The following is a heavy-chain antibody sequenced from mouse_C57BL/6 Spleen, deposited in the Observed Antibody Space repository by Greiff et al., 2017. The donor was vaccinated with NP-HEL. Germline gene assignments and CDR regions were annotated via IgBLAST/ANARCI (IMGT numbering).Heavy chain of an antibody. CDR3: ARLDGDWYFDV. V-gene: IGHV5-17*01. J-gene: IGHJ1*03. CDR2: ISSGSSTI. CDR1: GFTFSDYG. Sequence: EVHLVESGGGLVKPGGSLKLSCAASGFTFSDYGMHWVRQAPEKGLEWVAYISSGSSTIYYADTVKGRFTISRDNAKNTLFLQMTSLRSEDTAMYYCARLDGDWYFDVWGTGTTVTVSS.